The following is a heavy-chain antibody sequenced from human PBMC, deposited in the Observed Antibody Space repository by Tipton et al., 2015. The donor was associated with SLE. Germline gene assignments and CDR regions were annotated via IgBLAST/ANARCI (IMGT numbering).Heavy chain of an antibody. Sequence: SLRLSCAASGFTFSDHYMDWVRQAPGKGLEWMGIIYPGESEIRYSPSFQGQVTISADRSTAYLQWSSLKSSDTAMYYCARRGSQLAFDVWGQGTMVTVSS. D-gene: IGHD1-26*01. V-gene: IGHV5-51*01. CDR3: ARRGSQLAFDV. CDR2: IYPGESEI. J-gene: IGHJ3*01. CDR1: GFTFSDHY.